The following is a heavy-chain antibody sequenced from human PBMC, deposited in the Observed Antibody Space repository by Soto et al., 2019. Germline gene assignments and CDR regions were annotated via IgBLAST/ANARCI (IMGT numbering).Heavy chain of an antibody. CDR3: ARGDSNSWSDF. J-gene: IGHJ4*02. V-gene: IGHV3-30*01. Sequence: QVQLVESGGGVVQPGGSLRLSCAASGFTFRTYAMDWVRQAPGKGLEWVAVISYDGTNKYYADSVKGRFTISRDNSKNTLSLQMNSLRPEDTAVYYCARGDSNSWSDFWGQGTLVTVSS. CDR2: ISYDGTNK. CDR1: GFTFRTYA. D-gene: IGHD6-13*01.